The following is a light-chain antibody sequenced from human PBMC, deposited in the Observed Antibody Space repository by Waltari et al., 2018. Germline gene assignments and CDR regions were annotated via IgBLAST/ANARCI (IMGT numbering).Light chain of an antibody. J-gene: IGKJ1*01. V-gene: IGKV3-20*01. CDR1: QSVGRY. CDR3: QKYEALPAT. Sequence: EIVLTQSPGTLSLSPGERATLSCRASQSVGRYLAWYQQKPGQAPRLLIYGASTRATGIPDRFSGSGSGTAFSLIISRLEPEDFAVYFCQKYEALPATFGQGTKVEIK. CDR2: GAS.